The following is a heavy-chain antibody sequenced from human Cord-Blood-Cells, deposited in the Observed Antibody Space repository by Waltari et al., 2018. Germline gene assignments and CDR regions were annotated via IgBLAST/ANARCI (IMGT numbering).Heavy chain of an antibody. CDR3: ARDIVVVPAATDY. J-gene: IGHJ4*02. D-gene: IGHD2-2*01. Sequence: VQLVESGGGLVNPGGSLRLCCAASGFTFRSYSMNLVLKAPGKGLEWVSSISSSRSYIYYADSVKGRFTISRDNAKNSLYLQMNSLRAEDTAVYYCARDIVVVPAATDYWGQGTLVTVSS. V-gene: IGHV3-21*01. CDR2: ISSSRSYI. CDR1: GFTFRSYS.